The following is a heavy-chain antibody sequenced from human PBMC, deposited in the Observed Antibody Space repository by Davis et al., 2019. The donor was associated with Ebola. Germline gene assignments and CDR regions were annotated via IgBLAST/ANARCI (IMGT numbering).Heavy chain of an antibody. CDR1: GYTFTGYY. J-gene: IGHJ6*02. Sequence: ASVKVSCKASGYTFTGYYMHWVRQAPGQGLEWMGWINPNSGGTNYAQKFQGRVTMTRDTSIITAYMELSRLRSDDTAVYYCARGGEGGYCSSTSCYWISYYYYYGMDVWGQGTTVTVSS. CDR3: ARGGEGGYCSSTSCYWISYYYYYGMDV. D-gene: IGHD2-2*01. CDR2: INPNSGGT. V-gene: IGHV1-2*02.